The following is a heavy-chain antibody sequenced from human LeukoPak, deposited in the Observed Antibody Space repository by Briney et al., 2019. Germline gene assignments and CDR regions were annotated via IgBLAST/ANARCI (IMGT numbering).Heavy chain of an antibody. D-gene: IGHD6-19*01. CDR3: AFNSGYSSAWSPDY. CDR2: ISSSTSYI. Sequence: KPGGSLRLSCAASGFTLSSYSMNWVRQAPGKGLEWVSSISSSTSYIYYADSVKARFTISRDTAKHSLYMQMTSLRAEDTAVYYCAFNSGYSSAWSPDYWGQGTLVTVSS. V-gene: IGHV3-21*01. J-gene: IGHJ4*02. CDR1: GFTLSSYS.